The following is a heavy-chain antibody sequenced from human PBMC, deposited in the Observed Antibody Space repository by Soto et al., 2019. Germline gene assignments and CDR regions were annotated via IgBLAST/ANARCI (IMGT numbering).Heavy chain of an antibody. D-gene: IGHD6-19*01. CDR2: ISPYFGKT. V-gene: IGHV1-18*01. Sequence: WASVKVSCKSSGYTFTSYGYTWVRQAPGQGLEWLGWISPYFGKTNYAQKFQGRMTLTTDTSMGTAFMELKSLRSDDAAVYYCARDLQAEAGTIDYWGPGTLVTVSS. CDR1: GYTFTSYG. CDR3: ARDLQAEAGTIDY. J-gene: IGHJ4*02.